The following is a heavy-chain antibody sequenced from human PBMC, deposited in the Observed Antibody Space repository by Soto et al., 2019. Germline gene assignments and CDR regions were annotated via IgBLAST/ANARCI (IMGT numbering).Heavy chain of an antibody. CDR3: ALGRGFWSGYHGSWFDP. Sequence: PSETLSLTCTVSGGSISSGGYYWSWIRQHPGGGLEWIGYIYYSGITYYTPSLQSRVTISVDTSKNQISLKLSSVTAADTAVYYCALGRGFWSGYHGSWFDPWGRGTLVTVSS. CDR1: GGSISSGGYY. V-gene: IGHV4-31*03. J-gene: IGHJ5*02. D-gene: IGHD3-3*01. CDR2: IYYSGIT.